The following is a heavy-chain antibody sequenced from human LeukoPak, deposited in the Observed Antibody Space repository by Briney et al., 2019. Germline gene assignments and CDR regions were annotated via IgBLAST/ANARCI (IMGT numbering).Heavy chain of an antibody. CDR3: ARDQVLRFLESDYYYYMDV. D-gene: IGHD3-3*01. J-gene: IGHJ6*03. CDR2: ISSSGSTI. Sequence: GGSLRLFCAASGFTFSDYYMSWIRQAPGKGLEWVSYISSSGSTIYYADSVKGRFTISRDNAKNSLYLQMNSLRAEDTAVYYCARDQVLRFLESDYYYYMDVWGKGTTVTVSS. CDR1: GFTFSDYY. V-gene: IGHV3-11*01.